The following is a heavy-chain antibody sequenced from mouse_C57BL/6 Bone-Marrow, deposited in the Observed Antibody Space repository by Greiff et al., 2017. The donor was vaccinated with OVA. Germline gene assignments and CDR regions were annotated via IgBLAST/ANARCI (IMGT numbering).Heavy chain of an antibody. CDR2: IDPENGDT. V-gene: IGHV14-4*01. Sequence: EVKLMESGAELVRPGASVKLSCTASGFNIKDDYMHWVKQRPEQGLEWIGWIDPENGDTEYASKFQGKATITADTSSNTAYLQLSSLTSEDTAVYYCTTGITTVVAKAYWGQGTLVTVSA. CDR1: GFNIKDDY. CDR3: TTGITTVVAKAY. D-gene: IGHD1-1*01. J-gene: IGHJ3*01.